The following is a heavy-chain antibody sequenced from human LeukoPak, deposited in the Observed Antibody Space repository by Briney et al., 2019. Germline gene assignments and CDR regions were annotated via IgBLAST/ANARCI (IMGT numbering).Heavy chain of an antibody. D-gene: IGHD3-22*01. CDR2: IYYSGST. CDR3: AGERITMIGRDAFDI. V-gene: IGHV4-39*07. Sequence: GSLRLSCAASGFTFSSYGMHWVRRAPGKGLEWIGIIYYSGSTYYNPSLKSRVTISVDTSKNQFSLKLSSVTAADTAVYYCAGERITMIGRDAFDIWGQGTMVTVSS. J-gene: IGHJ3*02. CDR1: GFTFSSYG.